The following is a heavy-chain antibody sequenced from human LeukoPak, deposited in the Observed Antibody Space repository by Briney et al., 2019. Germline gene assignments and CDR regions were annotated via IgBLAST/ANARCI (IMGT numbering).Heavy chain of an antibody. Sequence: SETLSLTCTVSGGSISSSSYYWGWIRQPPGKGLEWIGSIYHSGSTYYNPSLKSRVTISVDTSKNQFSLKLSSVTAADTAVYYCARVSQGGYDSSGYYYGYWGQGTLVTVSS. D-gene: IGHD3-22*01. CDR3: ARVSQGGYDSSGYYYGY. CDR1: GGSISSSSYY. V-gene: IGHV4-39*07. J-gene: IGHJ4*02. CDR2: IYHSGST.